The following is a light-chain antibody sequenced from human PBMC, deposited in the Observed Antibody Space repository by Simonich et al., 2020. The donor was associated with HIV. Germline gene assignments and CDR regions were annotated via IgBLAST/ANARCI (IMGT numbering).Light chain of an antibody. V-gene: IGKV3-20*01. CDR1: QSVSSSF. CDR2: GAS. J-gene: IGKJ1*01. Sequence: EIVLTPSPGTLSLSPGERATLSCRASQSVSSSFLAWYQQKPGQAPRCLIYGASSRATGIPDRFSGSGSGTDFTLTISSMQSEDFAVYYCQQYNKWPPWTFGQGTKVEIK. CDR3: QQYNKWPPWT.